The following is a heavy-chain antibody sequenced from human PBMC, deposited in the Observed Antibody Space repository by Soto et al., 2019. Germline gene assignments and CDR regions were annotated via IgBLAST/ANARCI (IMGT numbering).Heavy chain of an antibody. CDR1: GGSFSGYD. Sequence: SETLSLTCAVYGGSFSGYDWSWIRQPPGKGLEWMGQINHGGTTNYSPSLKSRITISIDTSKNQFSVKLSSVTAADTAVYYCARGLGRNYDLWSGYYIGWFDPWGQGTLVTVSS. CDR3: ARGLGRNYDLWSGYYIGWFDP. D-gene: IGHD3-3*01. V-gene: IGHV4-34*01. J-gene: IGHJ5*02. CDR2: INHGGTT.